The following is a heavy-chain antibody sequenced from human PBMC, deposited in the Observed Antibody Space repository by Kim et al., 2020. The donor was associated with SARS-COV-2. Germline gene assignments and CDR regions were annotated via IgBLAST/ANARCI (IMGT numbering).Heavy chain of an antibody. Sequence: GGSLRLSCSASGFTFSSYPMHWVRQAPGKGLEYVSAIRSHGAGTYYADSVKGRFTISRDNSKNTVYLQMSGLRHEDTAVYFCVKDSAYTSSLYRWYFDVWGRGTLVTVSS. CDR3: VKDSAYTSSLYRWYFDV. CDR1: GFTFSSYP. D-gene: IGHD3-16*01. J-gene: IGHJ2*01. V-gene: IGHV3-64D*09. CDR2: IRSHGAGT.